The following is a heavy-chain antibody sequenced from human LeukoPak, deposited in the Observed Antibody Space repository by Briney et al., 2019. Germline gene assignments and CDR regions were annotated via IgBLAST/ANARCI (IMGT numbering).Heavy chain of an antibody. CDR1: DGSINSYY. CDR3: ARGRCNYYGMDV. D-gene: IGHD4/OR15-4a*01. CDR2: IYYNGNT. V-gene: IGHV4-59*01. Sequence: PSETLSLTCSVSDGSINSYYWNWIRRPPGKGLEWIGYIYYNGNTNYSPSLKSRVTMSVDTSKNLFSLKVSSVTAADTAVYYCARGRCNYYGMDVWGQGTTVTVSS. J-gene: IGHJ6*02.